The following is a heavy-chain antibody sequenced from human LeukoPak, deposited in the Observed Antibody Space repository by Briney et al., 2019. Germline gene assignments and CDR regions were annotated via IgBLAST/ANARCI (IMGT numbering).Heavy chain of an antibody. V-gene: IGHV3-23*01. J-gene: IGHJ4*02. CDR3: AKARTPYNSGFDY. Sequence: GGSLRLSCAASGFTFTDYAIGWVRQAPGQGLEWASTISASGSTTYYADSVRGRFTISRDNSKNTQSLQMSSLRAEDTAVYYCAKARTPYNSGFDYWGQGTLVAVSS. D-gene: IGHD6-19*01. CDR1: GFTFTDYA. CDR2: ISASGSTT.